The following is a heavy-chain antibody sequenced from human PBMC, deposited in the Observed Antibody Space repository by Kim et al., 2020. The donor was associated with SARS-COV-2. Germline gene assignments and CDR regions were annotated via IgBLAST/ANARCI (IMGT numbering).Heavy chain of an antibody. J-gene: IGHJ4*02. V-gene: IGHV3-48*02. Sequence: TIYYADSVKGRFTISRDNAKNSLYLQMNSLRDEDTAVYYCARDLPYSGSYYGQGTLVTVSP. CDR3: ARDLPYSGSY. D-gene: IGHD1-26*01. CDR2: TI.